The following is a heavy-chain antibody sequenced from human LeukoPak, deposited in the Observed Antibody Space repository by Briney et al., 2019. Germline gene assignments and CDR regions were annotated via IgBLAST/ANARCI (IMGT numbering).Heavy chain of an antibody. J-gene: IGHJ5*02. CDR2: ISAYNGNT. D-gene: IGHD6-13*01. Sequence: GASVKVSCKASGYTFTSYGISWVRQAPGQGLEWMGWISAYNGNTNYAQKLQGRVTMTTDTSTSTAYMELRSLRSDDTAGYYCARDKDLARSYYFRGIAAAGSWFDPWGQGTLVTVSS. CDR3: ARDKDLARSYYFRGIAAAGSWFDP. V-gene: IGHV1-18*01. CDR1: GYTFTSYG.